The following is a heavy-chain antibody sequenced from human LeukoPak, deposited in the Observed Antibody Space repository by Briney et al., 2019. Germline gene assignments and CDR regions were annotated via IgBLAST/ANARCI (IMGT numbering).Heavy chain of an antibody. J-gene: IGHJ4*02. V-gene: IGHV4-4*07. CDR2: IYSSGNT. CDR1: GGSISGYY. Sequence: SETLSLTCIVSGGSISGYYWDWIRQPAGKGLEWIGRIYSSGNTNYNPSLKSRVTMSVDTSKNQFSLNLSSVTAPDTAVYYCARGPRSSDWYSIDYWGQGTLVTVSS. CDR3: ARGPRSSDWYSIDY. D-gene: IGHD6-19*01.